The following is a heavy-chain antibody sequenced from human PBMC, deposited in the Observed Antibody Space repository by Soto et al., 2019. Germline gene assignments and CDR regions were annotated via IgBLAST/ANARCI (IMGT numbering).Heavy chain of an antibody. CDR3: ANTPPPEYSYGLEYAFDI. Sequence: QVQLVESGGGVVPPGRSLRLSCAASGFTFSSYGMHWVRQAPGKGLEWVAVISYDGSNKYYADSVKGRFTISRDNSKNTLYLQMNSLRAEDTAVYYCANTPPPEYSYGLEYAFDIWGQGTMVSVSS. CDR2: ISYDGSNK. CDR1: GFTFSSYG. V-gene: IGHV3-30*18. D-gene: IGHD5-18*01. J-gene: IGHJ3*02.